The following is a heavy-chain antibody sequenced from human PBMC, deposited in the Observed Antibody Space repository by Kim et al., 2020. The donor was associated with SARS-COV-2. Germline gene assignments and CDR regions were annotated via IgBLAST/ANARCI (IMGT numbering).Heavy chain of an antibody. CDR1: GFSFSSYE. D-gene: IGHD1-26*01. CDR3: VRDGVGPTRQPVGFDY. V-gene: IGHV3-48*03. CDR2: IRGRGTPI. J-gene: IGHJ4*02. Sequence: GGSLRLSCAASGFSFSSYEMNWVRQAPGKGLEWVSHIRGRGTPIYYADSVKGRFTISRDNAKNSPFLQLNSLRAEDTAVYYCVRDGVGPTRQPVGFDYWGQGNRVTVSS.